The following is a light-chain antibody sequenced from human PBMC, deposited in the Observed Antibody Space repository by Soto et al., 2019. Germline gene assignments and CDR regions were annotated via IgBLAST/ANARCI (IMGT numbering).Light chain of an antibody. V-gene: IGLV2-14*01. CDR1: SSDVGGYNY. CDR3: TSYTSINTRVV. J-gene: IGLJ2*01. CDR2: EVS. Sequence: QSVLTQPASVSGSPGQSITISCTGSSSDVGGYNYVSWYQQHPGKAPKLIISEVSYRPSGVSYRFSGSKSGNTASLTISGLQAEDEADYYCTSYTSINTRVVFGGGTKLTVL.